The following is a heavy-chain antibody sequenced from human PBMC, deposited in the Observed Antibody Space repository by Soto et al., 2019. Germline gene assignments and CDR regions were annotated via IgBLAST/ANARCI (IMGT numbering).Heavy chain of an antibody. Sequence: GGSHRLSCTASGFTFSTYGMFWVRQPPGKGLEWVAAIPSDGSNKYYADSVKGRFTISRDNSKNTLFLQMDSLRTEDTAVYYCAKDFHPSQSYALYNWFDPWGQGTLVTVSS. D-gene: IGHD3-16*01. CDR2: IPSDGSNK. CDR1: GFTFSTYG. J-gene: IGHJ5*02. CDR3: AKDFHPSQSYALYNWFDP. V-gene: IGHV3-30*18.